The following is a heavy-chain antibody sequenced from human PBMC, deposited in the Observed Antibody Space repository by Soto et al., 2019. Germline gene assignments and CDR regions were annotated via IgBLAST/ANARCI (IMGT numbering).Heavy chain of an antibody. CDR2: IIPVVGTT. CDR3: ARGLLYATTDFDY. Sequence: QVQLVQSGAEVKKPGSSVKVSCKASGDTFTTNSLNWVPQAPGQGLEWMGGIIPVVGTTKYAQKYQDRVTITGDKSTNTAYMELSSLRSDDTAVYYCARGLLYATTDFDYWGQGTPVTVSS. CDR1: GDTFTTNS. D-gene: IGHD2-8*01. J-gene: IGHJ4*02. V-gene: IGHV1-69*06.